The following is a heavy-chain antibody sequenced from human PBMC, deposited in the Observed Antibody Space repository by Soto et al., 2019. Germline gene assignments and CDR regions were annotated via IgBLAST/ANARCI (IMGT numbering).Heavy chain of an antibody. CDR2: ISAYNGNT. D-gene: IGHD6-13*01. CDR1: GYTFTSYG. V-gene: IGHV1-18*01. Sequence: ASVKVSCKASGYTFTSYGISWVRQAPGQGLERMGCISAYNGNTNYAQTLQGRVTMTTDTSTSTAYMELRGLRSDGTAVYYCAIRSSSWSESHFDYWGQGTLVTVSS. CDR3: AIRSSSWSESHFDY. J-gene: IGHJ4*02.